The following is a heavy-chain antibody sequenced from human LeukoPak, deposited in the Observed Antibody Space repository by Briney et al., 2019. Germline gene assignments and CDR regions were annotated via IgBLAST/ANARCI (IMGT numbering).Heavy chain of an antibody. V-gene: IGHV4-34*01. CDR1: GGSISSYY. CDR3: ARGYSPKRYYYDSSGYYYLT. J-gene: IGHJ5*02. Sequence: SETLSLTCTVSGGSISSYYWSWIRQPPGKGLEWIGEINHSGSTNYNPSLKSRVTISVDTSKNQFSLKLSSVTAADTAVYYCARGYSPKRYYYDSSGYYYLTWGQGTLVTVSS. D-gene: IGHD3-22*01. CDR2: INHSGST.